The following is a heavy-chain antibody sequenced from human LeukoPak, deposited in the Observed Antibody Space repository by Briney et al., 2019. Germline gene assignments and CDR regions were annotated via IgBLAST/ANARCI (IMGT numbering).Heavy chain of an antibody. CDR1: GFSFSTYA. V-gene: IGHV3-23*01. Sequence: PGGSLRLSCAASGFSFSTYAMTWVRQIPGRGLQWVSAISAGGATYYADSVKGRFTISRDNSKNTLYLQMNSLTADDTAFYFCAKIPTGRREEWFDPWGQGALVTVSP. CDR2: ISAGGAT. D-gene: IGHD1-26*01. CDR3: AKIPTGRREEWFDP. J-gene: IGHJ5*02.